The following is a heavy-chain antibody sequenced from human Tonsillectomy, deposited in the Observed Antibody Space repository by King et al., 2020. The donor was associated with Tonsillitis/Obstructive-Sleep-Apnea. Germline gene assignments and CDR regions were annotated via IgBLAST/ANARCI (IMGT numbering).Heavy chain of an antibody. CDR1: AYTFTNYG. Sequence: VQLVQSGPEVKKPGASVKVSCKASAYTFTNYGISWVRQAPGQGLEWMGWINTYNGNTNYAQKFQGRVTMTIDTSTSTAYMELGSLRSDDTAVYYCARGPSSGSYLGHYSFDFWGQGTLVTVSS. J-gene: IGHJ4*02. D-gene: IGHD1-26*01. CDR2: INTYNGNT. V-gene: IGHV1-18*01. CDR3: ARGPSSGSYLGHYSFDF.